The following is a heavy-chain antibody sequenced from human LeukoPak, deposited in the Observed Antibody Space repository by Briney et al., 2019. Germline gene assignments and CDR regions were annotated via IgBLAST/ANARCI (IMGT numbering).Heavy chain of an antibody. D-gene: IGHD5-18*01. CDR1: GYCISSGYY. CDR3: AGLYLAANRFDY. J-gene: IGHJ4*02. V-gene: IGHV4-38-2*02. Sequence: SDALSLPCTLSGYCISSGYYLGWVRQPPGKGLEWVGGIYHSWKTFYNPSLKSRGPITVGTSKDQFSLQPTSGTAADTAVDYRAGLYLAANRFDYWGQGTLVTVSS. CDR2: IYHSWKT.